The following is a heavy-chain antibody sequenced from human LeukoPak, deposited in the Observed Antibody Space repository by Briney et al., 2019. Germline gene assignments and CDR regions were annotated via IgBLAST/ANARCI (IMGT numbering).Heavy chain of an antibody. CDR2: ISAYNGYT. D-gene: IGHD3-22*01. CDR3: ARDVRGIYYNSSCYYGLDY. V-gene: IGHV1-18*01. Sequence: ASVKLSCKASGYTFTSYGISWVRQAPGQGLEWMGWISAYNGYTNSAQKFQGRVTMTTDTSTSTAYMQLRSLRSDDAAVYYCARDVRGIYYNSSCYYGLDYWGQGTLVTVSS. J-gene: IGHJ4*02. CDR1: GYTFTSYG.